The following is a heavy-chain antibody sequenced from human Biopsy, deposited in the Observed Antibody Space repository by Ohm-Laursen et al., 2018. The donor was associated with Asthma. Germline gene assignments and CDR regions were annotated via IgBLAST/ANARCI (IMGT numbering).Heavy chain of an antibody. CDR1: GFTFCDYW. J-gene: IGHJ3*02. D-gene: IGHD4-23*01. V-gene: IGHV3-7*01. CDR3: ARAYGGSFFSGAFDI. Sequence: SLRLSCAASGFTFCDYWMSWVRQVPGQGLEWVANVKHDGSEKNHVDSLKGRFTISRDNAKNSLYLQMNSLRAEDTAVYYCARAYGGSFFSGAFDIWGQGTMVTVSS. CDR2: VKHDGSEK.